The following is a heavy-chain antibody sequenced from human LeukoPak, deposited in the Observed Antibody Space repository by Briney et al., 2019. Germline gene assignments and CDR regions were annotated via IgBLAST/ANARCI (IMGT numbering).Heavy chain of an antibody. D-gene: IGHD3-22*01. CDR1: GGSISGSSYY. Sequence: SETLSLTCTVSGGSISGSSYYWGWIRQPPGKGLEWIGSIYYSGTTYYNPSLKSRVTVSIDTSKNQFSLKLDSVTAADTAVYYCARGATAYYYDTSGRVDYWGQGTLVTVSS. V-gene: IGHV4-39*07. J-gene: IGHJ4*02. CDR3: ARGATAYYYDTSGRVDY. CDR2: IYYSGTT.